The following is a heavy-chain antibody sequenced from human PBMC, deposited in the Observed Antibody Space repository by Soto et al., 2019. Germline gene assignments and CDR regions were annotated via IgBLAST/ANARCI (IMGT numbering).Heavy chain of an antibody. CDR1: GFTFSSYW. V-gene: IGHV3-74*01. D-gene: IGHD6-19*01. CDR3: ARAPRYSSDDY. CDR2: INSDGSST. J-gene: IGHJ4*02. Sequence: XGSLRLSCAASGFTFSSYWMHWVRQAPGKGLVWVSRINSDGSSTSYADSVKGRFTISRDNAKNTLYLQMNSLRAEDTAVYYCARAPRYSSDDYWGQGTLVTVSS.